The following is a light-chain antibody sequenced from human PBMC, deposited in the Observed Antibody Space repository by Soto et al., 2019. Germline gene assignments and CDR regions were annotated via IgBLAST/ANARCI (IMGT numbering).Light chain of an antibody. CDR2: AAS. Sequence: AIQWTQSPSSLSASVGDRFTITCMAIQGISSYLAWYQQKPGKAPKLLIYAASTLQSGVPPRFSGSGSGTDFTLTISCLQSEDFATYYCQQYTNTNNPWMFGQGTKVDIK. CDR1: QGISSY. J-gene: IGKJ1*01. V-gene: IGKV1-8*01. CDR3: QQYTNTNNPWM.